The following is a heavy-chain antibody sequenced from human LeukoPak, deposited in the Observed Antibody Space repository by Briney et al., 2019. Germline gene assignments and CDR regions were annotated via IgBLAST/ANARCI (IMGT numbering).Heavy chain of an antibody. CDR2: IWCDGSNK. V-gene: IGHV3-33*08. D-gene: IGHD1/OR15-1a*01. Sequence: PGGSLRLSCAASGFTFSSYGMHWVRQAPGKGLEWVAVIWCDGSNKYYADSVKGRFTISRDNSKNTLHLQMNSLRAEDTAVYYCARAGGTTTEGFDYWGQGTLVTVSS. CDR3: ARAGGTTTEGFDY. CDR1: GFTFSSYG. J-gene: IGHJ4*02.